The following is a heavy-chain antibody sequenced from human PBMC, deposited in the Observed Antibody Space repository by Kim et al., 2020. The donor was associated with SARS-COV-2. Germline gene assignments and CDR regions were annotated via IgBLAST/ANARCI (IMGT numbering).Heavy chain of an antibody. CDR1: GGSISSYY. D-gene: IGHD5-12*01. J-gene: IGHJ6*02. CDR3: ARHKRYSGYDRFGYYYYYGMDV. Sequence: SETLSLTCTVSGGSISSYYWSWIRQPPGKGLEWIGYIYYSGSTNYNPSLKSRVTISVDTSKNQFSLKLSSVTAADTAVYYCARHKRYSGYDRFGYYYYYGMDVWGQGTTVTVSS. CDR2: IYYSGST. V-gene: IGHV4-59*08.